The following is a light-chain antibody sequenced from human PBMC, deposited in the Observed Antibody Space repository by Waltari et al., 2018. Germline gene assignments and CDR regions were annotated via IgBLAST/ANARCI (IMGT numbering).Light chain of an antibody. CDR3: YSTDYTGNYWV. Sequence: SYELTQPPSVSVSPRHTARTTCPGEASPNKYAYLYRQKSGQAPVLVIYEDTKRPSGIPERFSASNSGAVATLTITGAQVEDEADYYCYSTDYTGNYWVFGGGTKLTVL. J-gene: IGLJ3*02. CDR1: ASPNKY. CDR2: EDT. V-gene: IGLV3-10*01.